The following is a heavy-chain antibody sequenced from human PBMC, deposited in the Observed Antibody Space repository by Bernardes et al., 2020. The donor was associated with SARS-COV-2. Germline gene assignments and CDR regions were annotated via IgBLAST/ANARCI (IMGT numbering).Heavy chain of an antibody. Sequence: GGSLRLSCVASGLSFSSHAMTWVRQAPGKGLEWVSGISGSGGSPYYADSVKGRFTISRDNSKNTLFLQMNSLRAEDTAVYYCAKCVVGYYAVDVWGQGTTVTVSS. V-gene: IGHV3-23*01. CDR2: ISGSGGSP. CDR1: GLSFSSHA. CDR3: AKCVVGYYAVDV. D-gene: IGHD2-15*01. J-gene: IGHJ6*02.